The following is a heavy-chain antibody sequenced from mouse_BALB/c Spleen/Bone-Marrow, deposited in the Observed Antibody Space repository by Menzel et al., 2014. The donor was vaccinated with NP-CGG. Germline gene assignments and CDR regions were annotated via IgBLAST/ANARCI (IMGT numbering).Heavy chain of an antibody. Sequence: VQLQQSGSVLVRPGASVKLSCKASGYTFTSSWMHWAKQRPGQGLEWIGEIHPNSGNTNYNEKFKSKATLTVDKSSSTAYMQLSSLTSEDSAVYYCTRSNYGYWYFDVWGAGTTVTVSS. CDR3: TRSNYGYWYFDV. D-gene: IGHD1-1*01. CDR2: IHPNSGNT. J-gene: IGHJ1*01. V-gene: IGHV1S130*01. CDR1: GYTFTSSW.